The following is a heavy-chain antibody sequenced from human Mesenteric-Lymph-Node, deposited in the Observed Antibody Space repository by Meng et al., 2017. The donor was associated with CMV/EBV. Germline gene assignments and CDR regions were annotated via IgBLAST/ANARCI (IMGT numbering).Heavy chain of an antibody. J-gene: IGHJ6*02. CDR3: AKDHEYCSGYNCVYYYYGVDV. CDR1: GFNFFEYA. D-gene: IGHD2-15*01. V-gene: IGHV3-30*02. Sequence: GESLKISCAASGFNFFEYAMLWVRQAPGKGLEWVAFIRFDGSNKFYVDSVKGRFTISRDNSKNTVYLQMDSLRPEDTAVYYCAKDHEYCSGYNCVYYYYGVDVWGQGTTVTVSS. CDR2: IRFDGSNK.